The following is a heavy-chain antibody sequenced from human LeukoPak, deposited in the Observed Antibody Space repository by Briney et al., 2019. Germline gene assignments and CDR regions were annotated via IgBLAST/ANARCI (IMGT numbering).Heavy chain of an antibody. CDR2: IYYSGST. CDR1: GGSFSSYY. D-gene: IGHD3-22*01. V-gene: IGHV4-39*07. Sequence: SETLSLTCAVYGGSFSSYYWGWIRQPPGKGLEWIGSIYYSGSTYYNPSLKSRVTISVDTSKNQFSLKLSSVTAADTAVYYCARFARVVTYYYDSSGYFPLWGQGTLVTVSS. CDR3: ARFARVVTYYYDSSGYFPL. J-gene: IGHJ4*02.